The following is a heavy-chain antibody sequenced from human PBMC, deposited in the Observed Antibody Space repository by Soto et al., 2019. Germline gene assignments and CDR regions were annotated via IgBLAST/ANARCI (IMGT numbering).Heavy chain of an antibody. D-gene: IGHD3-22*01. J-gene: IGHJ4*02. V-gene: IGHV1-69*01. CDR2: IIPIFGTA. CDR1: GGTFSRHA. CDR3: AGGWGYDSSAYYYAD. Sequence: QVQLVQSGAEVRTPGSSVKVSCKASGGTFSRHAISWVRQAPGQGLEWMGGIIPIFGTANHAQKFQGRVTIIADESTSTAYLELSSLRSEYPAIYYWAGGWGYDSSAYYYADWGQGTLVIVSS.